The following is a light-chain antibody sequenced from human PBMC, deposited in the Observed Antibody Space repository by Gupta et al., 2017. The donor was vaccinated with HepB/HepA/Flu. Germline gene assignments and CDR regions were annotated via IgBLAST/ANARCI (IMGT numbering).Light chain of an antibody. Sequence: QSALTQPASVSGSPGQSITISCTGTSSDVGGYKYVSWYQQHPGKAPKLMIYDVSNRPSGVSNRFSGSKSGNTASLTISRLQAEDEADYYCSSYTSSITYVFGTGTKVTVL. CDR3: SSYTSSITYV. CDR2: DVS. CDR1: SSDVGGYKY. J-gene: IGLJ1*01. V-gene: IGLV2-14*03.